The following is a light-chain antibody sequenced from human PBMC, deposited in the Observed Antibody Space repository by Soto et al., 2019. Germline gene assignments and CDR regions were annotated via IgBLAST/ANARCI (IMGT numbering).Light chain of an antibody. V-gene: IGLV2-14*01. CDR2: GVS. Sequence: SVLTQPASVPGSPGQSITISCTGTSSDVGGYNYVSWYQQHPGKAPKLMIYGVSNRPSGVSNRFSGSKSGNTASLTVSGLQAEDEADYYCSSYTSSSTLYVFGTGTKVTVL. CDR3: SSYTSSSTLYV. CDR1: SSDVGGYNY. J-gene: IGLJ1*01.